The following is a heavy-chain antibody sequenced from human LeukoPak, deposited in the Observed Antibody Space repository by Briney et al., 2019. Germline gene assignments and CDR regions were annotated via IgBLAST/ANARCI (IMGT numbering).Heavy chain of an antibody. V-gene: IGHV3-48*01. CDR2: ISSSSGTI. Sequence: GGSLRLSCAASGFTFRIYRMNWVRQAPGKGLEWVSYISSSSGTIYYADSVKGRFTISRDNAKNSLYLQMNSLRAEDTAVYYCARDRIAVAAFDAFDIWGQGTMVTVSS. J-gene: IGHJ3*02. CDR3: ARDRIAVAAFDAFDI. CDR1: GFTFRIYR. D-gene: IGHD6-19*01.